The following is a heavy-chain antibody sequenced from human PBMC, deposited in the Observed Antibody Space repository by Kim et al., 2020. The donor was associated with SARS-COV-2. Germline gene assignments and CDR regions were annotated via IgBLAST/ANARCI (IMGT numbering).Heavy chain of an antibody. V-gene: IGHV4-39*01. CDR1: GGSNSSSSYY. CDR3: ARTITKQKLVSDGDYG. D-gene: IGHD6-13*01. CDR2: IYYSGST. J-gene: IGHJ6*01. Sequence: SETLSLTCTVSGGSNSSSSYYWGWIRQPPGKGLEWIGCIYYSGSTYYNPSLKSRVTISVDTSKNQFSLKLSSVTAADTAVYYCARTITKQKLVSDGDYG.